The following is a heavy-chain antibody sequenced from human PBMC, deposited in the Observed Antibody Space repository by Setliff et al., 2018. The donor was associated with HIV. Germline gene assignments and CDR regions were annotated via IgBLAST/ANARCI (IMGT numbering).Heavy chain of an antibody. CDR1: GGSISSGSYY. CDR2: IYTSGST. V-gene: IGHV4-61*02. Sequence: NPSETLSLTCTVSGGSISSGSYYWSWIRQPAGKGLEWIGRIYTSGSTNYNPSLKSRVTISVDTSKKQFSLKVNSVTAADTAVYYCARTRGYTYGYIDSWAQGTLVTVSS. CDR3: ARTRGYTYGYIDS. D-gene: IGHD5-18*01. J-gene: IGHJ4*02.